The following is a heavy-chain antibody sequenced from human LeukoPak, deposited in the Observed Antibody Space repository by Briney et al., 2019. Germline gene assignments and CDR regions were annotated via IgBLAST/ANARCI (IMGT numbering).Heavy chain of an antibody. V-gene: IGHV4-59*01. Sequence: SETLSLTCTVSGGSISSYYWSWIRQPPGKGLEWIGYIYYRGSTNYNPSLKSRVTISVDTSKNQFSLKLSSVTAADTAVYYCARSIAVAGTVGSGLDYWGQGTLVTVSS. D-gene: IGHD6-19*01. CDR1: GGSISSYY. CDR2: IYYRGST. J-gene: IGHJ4*02. CDR3: ARSIAVAGTVGSGLDY.